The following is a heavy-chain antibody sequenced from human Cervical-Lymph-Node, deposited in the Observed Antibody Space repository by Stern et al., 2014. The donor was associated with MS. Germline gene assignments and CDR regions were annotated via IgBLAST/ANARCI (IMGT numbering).Heavy chain of an antibody. CDR1: GSSFTTYW. V-gene: IGHV5-51*03. CDR2: IFTGDSDT. J-gene: IGHJ3*02. Sequence: VHLVESGAEVKKPGESLKISCKDFGSSFTTYWLGWVRQMPGKSLEWMGVIFTGDSDTTYSPTFQGQVTMSADKSTSTAYLQWRSLRASDTAMYYCAKRVSDAFNIWGQGTMVTVSS. D-gene: IGHD2-8*01. CDR3: AKRVSDAFNI.